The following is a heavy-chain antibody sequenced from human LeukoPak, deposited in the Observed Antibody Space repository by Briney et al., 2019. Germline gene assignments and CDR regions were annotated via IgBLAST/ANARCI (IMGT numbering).Heavy chain of an antibody. D-gene: IGHD5-18*01. CDR2: IYYSGST. J-gene: IGHJ4*02. CDR1: GGSISSYY. CDR3: ARHVIGYGQFYFDY. V-gene: IGHV4-39*01. Sequence: SETLSLTCTVSGGSISSYYWGWIRQPPGKGLEWIGSIYYSGSTYYNPSLKSRVTIPVDTSKNQFSLKLSSVTAADTAVYYCARHVIGYGQFYFDYWGQGTLVTVSS.